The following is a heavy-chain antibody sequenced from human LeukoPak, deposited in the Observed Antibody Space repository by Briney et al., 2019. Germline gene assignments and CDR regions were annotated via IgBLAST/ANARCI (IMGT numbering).Heavy chain of an antibody. V-gene: IGHV1-24*01. CDR1: GSTLAESS. CDR2: YDPEEGGI. D-gene: IGHD1-1*01. Sequence: ASVKVSCKVSGSTLAESSIHWLRQAPGKGLEWMGGYDPEEGGIIYAQKFLNRVTMTEDTSTTTAYMEVSSLRSEDTAVYFCAGDRGITITKDFDYWGQGTLVTVSS. CDR3: AGDRGITITKDFDY. J-gene: IGHJ4*02.